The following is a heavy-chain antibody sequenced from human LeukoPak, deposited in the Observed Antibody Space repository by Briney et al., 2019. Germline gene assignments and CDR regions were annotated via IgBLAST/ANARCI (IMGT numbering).Heavy chain of an antibody. J-gene: IGHJ4*02. CDR3: AKNQRGLDY. D-gene: IGHD1-14*01. CDR1: GFTFSSYW. Sequence: GGSLRLSCAASGFTFSSYWMSWVRQAPGKGLELVANIKQDGSEKYYVDSVKGRFTISRDNAKNPLYLQMNSLRAEDTSVYYCAKNQRGLDYWGQGTLVTVSS. V-gene: IGHV3-7*01. CDR2: IKQDGSEK.